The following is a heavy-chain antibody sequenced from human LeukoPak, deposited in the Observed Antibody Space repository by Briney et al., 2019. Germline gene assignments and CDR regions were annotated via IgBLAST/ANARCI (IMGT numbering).Heavy chain of an antibody. J-gene: IGHJ4*02. CDR3: AGGSYSVDY. CDR2: IYYSGST. V-gene: IGHV4-59*01. Sequence: SETLSLPCTVSGGSIISYYWSWIRQPPGKGLEWIGYIYYSGSTNYNPSLKSRVTISVDRSKNQFSLKLSSVTAADTAVYYCAGGSYSVDYWGQGTLVTVSS. D-gene: IGHD1-26*01. CDR1: GGSIISYY.